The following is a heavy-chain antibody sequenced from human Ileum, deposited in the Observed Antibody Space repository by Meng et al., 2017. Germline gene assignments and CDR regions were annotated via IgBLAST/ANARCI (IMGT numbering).Heavy chain of an antibody. Sequence: QGKLGQCGGEVEKPGASLKVSCKPFGYTFTNYYVHWVRQAPGQGLDWMGLINAGDGGTTYAQKFQDRVTLTRDTSTSTLYMEVRSLRSDDTAMYYCVGDSHGFGDGPFWGQGTLVTVSS. D-gene: IGHD4-17*01. CDR1: GYTFTNYY. CDR2: INAGDGGT. CDR3: VGDSHGFGDGPF. V-gene: IGHV1-46*01. J-gene: IGHJ4*02.